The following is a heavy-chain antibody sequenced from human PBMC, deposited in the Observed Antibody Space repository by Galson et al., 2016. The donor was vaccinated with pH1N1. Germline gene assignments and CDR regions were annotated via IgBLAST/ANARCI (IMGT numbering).Heavy chain of an antibody. J-gene: IGHJ4*02. CDR1: GGTFPNYA. Sequence: SVKVSCKASGGTFPNYAIAWVRQAPGQGLEWMGGIIPIFGTTNYAQKFLGRVTITADKSTSAVYMELNSLRSEDTAVYYFARESSGSDFWGQGTLVTVSS. CDR3: ARESSGSDF. D-gene: IGHD3-10*01. CDR2: IIPIFGTT. V-gene: IGHV1-69*06.